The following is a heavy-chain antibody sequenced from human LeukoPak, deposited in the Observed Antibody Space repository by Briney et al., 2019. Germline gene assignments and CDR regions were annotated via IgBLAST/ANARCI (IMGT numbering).Heavy chain of an antibody. V-gene: IGHV3-53*01. J-gene: IGHJ4*02. CDR1: GFTVSSNY. D-gene: IGHD5-18*01. CDR2: IYSGGST. CDR3: ARDAIPQGYSYGHGY. Sequence: GGSLRLSCAASGFTVSSNYMSWVRQAPGKGLEWVSVIYSGGSTYYADSVKGRFTISRDNSKNTLYLQMNSLRDEDTAVYYCARDAIPQGYSYGHGYWGQGTLVTASS.